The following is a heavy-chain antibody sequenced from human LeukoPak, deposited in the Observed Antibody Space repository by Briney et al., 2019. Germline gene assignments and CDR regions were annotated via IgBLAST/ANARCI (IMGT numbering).Heavy chain of an antibody. CDR1: GGSISSYY. J-gene: IGHJ4*02. D-gene: IGHD3-10*01. CDR2: IYYSGST. V-gene: IGHV4-59*01. CDR3: ARGPSYFDY. Sequence: PSETLSLTCTVSGGSISSYYWSWIRQPPGKGPEWIGYIYYSGSTNYNPSLKSRVTISVDTSKNQFSLKLSSVTAADTAVYYCARGPSYFDYWGQGTLVTVSS.